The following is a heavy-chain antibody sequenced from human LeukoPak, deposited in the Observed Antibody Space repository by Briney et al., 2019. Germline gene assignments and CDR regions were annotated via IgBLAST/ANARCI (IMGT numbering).Heavy chain of an antibody. J-gene: IGHJ4*02. CDR1: GFTFSSYG. D-gene: IGHD4-23*01. Sequence: GGSLRLSCAASGFTFSSYGMSWVRQAPGKGLEWVSAITASGGGTYYAASVKGRFTISRDHSKSTLYPQMNSLRAEDTAIYYCAKWDRDYGGGHYLDYWGQGTLVTVSA. CDR3: AKWDRDYGGGHYLDY. V-gene: IGHV3-23*01. CDR2: ITASGGGT.